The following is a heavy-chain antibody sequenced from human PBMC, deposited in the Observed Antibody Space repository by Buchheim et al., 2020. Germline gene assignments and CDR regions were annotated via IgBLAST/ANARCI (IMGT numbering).Heavy chain of an antibody. V-gene: IGHV3-23*01. CDR2: ISPSGDNT. Sequence: EVQLLESGGGLVQPGGSLRLSCTASGFTFTTYAMSWVRHTPGKGLEWISVISPSGDNTYYADSVKGRFTISRDNSRSKIYLQMNSLRAEDTAVYYCAKVSGLLWFGESNDYWGQGTL. J-gene: IGHJ4*02. CDR3: AKVSGLLWFGESNDY. CDR1: GFTFTTYA. D-gene: IGHD3-10*01.